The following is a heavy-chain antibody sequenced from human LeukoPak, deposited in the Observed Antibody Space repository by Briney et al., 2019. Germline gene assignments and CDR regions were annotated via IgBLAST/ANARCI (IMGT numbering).Heavy chain of an antibody. V-gene: IGHV1-18*01. CDR3: ARGYIVVVPAAPYHYYMDV. Sequence: ASVKVSCKASGYTFTSYGISWVRQAPGQGLEWMGWIGAYNGNTNYAQKLQGRVTMTTDTSTSTAYMELRSLRSDDTAVYYCARGYIVVVPAAPYHYYMDVWGKGTTVTVSS. CDR1: GYTFTSYG. CDR2: IGAYNGNT. D-gene: IGHD2-2*01. J-gene: IGHJ6*03.